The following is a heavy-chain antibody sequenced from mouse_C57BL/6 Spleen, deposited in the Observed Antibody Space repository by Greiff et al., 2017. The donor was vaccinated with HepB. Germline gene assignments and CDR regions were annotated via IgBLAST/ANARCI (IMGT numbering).Heavy chain of an antibody. CDR3: TRPYYYGSSSYAMDY. Sequence: EVKLVESGTVLARPGASVKMSCKTSGYTFTSYWMHWVKQRPGQGLEWIGAIYPGNSDTSYNQKFKGKAKLTAVTSASTAYMELSSLTNEDSAVYYCTRPYYYGSSSYAMDYWGQGTSVTVSS. V-gene: IGHV1-5*01. CDR2: IYPGNSDT. CDR1: GYTFTSYW. J-gene: IGHJ4*01. D-gene: IGHD1-1*01.